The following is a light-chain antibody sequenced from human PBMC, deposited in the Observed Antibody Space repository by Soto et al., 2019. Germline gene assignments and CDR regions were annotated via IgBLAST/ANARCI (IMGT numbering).Light chain of an antibody. CDR2: GNS. V-gene: IGLV1-40*01. CDR3: QSYDISLSVSVI. J-gene: IGLJ2*01. Sequence: QSLLTQPPSVSGAPGQKVTISCTGGSSNIGAGYDVQWYQQLPGAAPKLLIFGNSNRPSGVPDRFSGSRSGTSASLAITGLQAEDEADYFCQSYDISLSVSVIFGGGTKVTVL. CDR1: SSNIGAGYD.